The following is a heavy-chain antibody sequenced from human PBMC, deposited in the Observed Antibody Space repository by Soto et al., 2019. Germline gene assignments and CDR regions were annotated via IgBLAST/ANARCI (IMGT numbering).Heavy chain of an antibody. CDR1: GFTCSSYS. CDR2: ISSSSSYI. Sequence: GGSLRLSCAASGFTCSSYSMNWVRQAPGKGLEWVSFISSSSSYIYYADSVKGRFTISRDNAKNSLYLQMNSLRAEDTAVYYCAREGAYYYGSGTRPSSVWGQGTTVTVSS. D-gene: IGHD3-10*01. V-gene: IGHV3-21*01. J-gene: IGHJ6*02. CDR3: AREGAYYYGSGTRPSSV.